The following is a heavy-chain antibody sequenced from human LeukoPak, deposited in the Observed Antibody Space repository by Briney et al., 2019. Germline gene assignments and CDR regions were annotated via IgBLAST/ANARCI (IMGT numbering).Heavy chain of an antibody. V-gene: IGHV3-21*01. CDR1: GFTFSSYS. Sequence: GGSLRLSCAASGFTFSSYSMNWVRQAPGKGLEWVSSISSSSSYIYYADSVKGRFTTSRDNAKNSLYLQMNSLRAEDTAVYYCARHTVTTFSDWFDPWGQGTLVTVSS. CDR2: ISSSSSYI. D-gene: IGHD4-17*01. J-gene: IGHJ5*02. CDR3: ARHTVTTFSDWFDP.